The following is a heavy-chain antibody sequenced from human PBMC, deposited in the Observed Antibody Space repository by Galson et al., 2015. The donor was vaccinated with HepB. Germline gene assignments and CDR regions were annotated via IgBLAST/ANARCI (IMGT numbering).Heavy chain of an antibody. CDR1: GGSFSGYY. Sequence: ETLSLTCAVYGGSFSGYYWSWIRQPPGKGLEWLGEINHSGSTNYNPSLKSRVTISVDTSKNQFSLKLSSVTAADTAVYYCARRGSWYGLYYYYGMDVWGQGTTVTVSS. CDR2: INHSGST. D-gene: IGHD6-13*01. V-gene: IGHV4-34*01. J-gene: IGHJ6*02. CDR3: ARRGSWYGLYYYYGMDV.